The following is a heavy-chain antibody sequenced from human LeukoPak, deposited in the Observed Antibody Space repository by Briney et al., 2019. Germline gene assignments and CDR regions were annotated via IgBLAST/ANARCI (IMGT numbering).Heavy chain of an antibody. D-gene: IGHD3-10*01. CDR1: GGSFSGYY. CDR3: ARGWALLWFGELYRRDPVNFDY. J-gene: IGHJ4*02. Sequence: NPPETLSLTCAVYGGSFSGYYWSWIRQPPGKGLEWIGEINHSGSTNYNPSPKSRVTISVDTSKNQFSLKLSSVTAADTAVYYCARGWALLWFGELYRRDPVNFDYWGQGTLVTVSS. CDR2: INHSGST. V-gene: IGHV4-34*01.